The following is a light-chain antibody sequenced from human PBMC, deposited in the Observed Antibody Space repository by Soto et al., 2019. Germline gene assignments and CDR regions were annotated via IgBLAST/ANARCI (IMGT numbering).Light chain of an antibody. CDR1: QYINTR. CDR2: QTS. CDR3: HQRQSWPRT. J-gene: IGKJ1*01. Sequence: EIVFTKSPATLSSFPGDRVTLSCRASQYINTRLAWYQHRPGQAPRLLIYQTSIRAAGIPARFSASGSGTDFTLTISDVQPEDFALYYCHQRQSWPRTFGQGTKVDI. V-gene: IGKV3-11*01.